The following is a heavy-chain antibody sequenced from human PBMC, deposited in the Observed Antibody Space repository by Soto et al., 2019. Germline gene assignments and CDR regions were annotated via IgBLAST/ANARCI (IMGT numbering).Heavy chain of an antibody. Sequence: QVQLVQSGAEVKKPGSSVKVSCKASGGTFSSYAISWVRQAPGQGLEWMGGIIPIFGTANYAQKFQGRVTITADEYTSTAYMELSSLRSEDTAVYYCARGGELAVRGAGAFDIWGQGTMVTVSS. D-gene: IGHD3-10*01. CDR2: IIPIFGTA. CDR3: ARGGELAVRGAGAFDI. J-gene: IGHJ3*02. V-gene: IGHV1-69*01. CDR1: GGTFSSYA.